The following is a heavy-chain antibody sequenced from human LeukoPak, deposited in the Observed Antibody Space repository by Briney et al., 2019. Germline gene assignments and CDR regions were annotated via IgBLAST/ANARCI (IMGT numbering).Heavy chain of an antibody. CDR2: IIPIFGTA. J-gene: IGHJ5*02. CDR3: ARDHCSGGSCNWFDP. V-gene: IGHV1-69*13. D-gene: IGHD2-15*01. CDR1: GGTFSSYA. Sequence: GASVKASCKASGGTFSSYAISWVRQAPGQGLEWMGGIIPIFGTANYAQKFQGRVTIAADESTSTAYMELSSLRSEDTAVYYCARDHCSGGSCNWFDPWGQGTLVTVSS.